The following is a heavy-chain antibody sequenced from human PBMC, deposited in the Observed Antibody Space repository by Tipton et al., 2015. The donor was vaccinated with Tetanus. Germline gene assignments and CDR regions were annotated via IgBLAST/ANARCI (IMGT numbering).Heavy chain of an antibody. D-gene: IGHD1-1*01. CDR2: INHSGNT. J-gene: IGHJ6*02. Sequence: TLSLTCAVYGASFSDYYWSWIRQAPGKGLEWIGEINHSGNTTHHPSLKSRVTLSVDTSKNHFSLKLNSVTAADTAMYYCVTVNFPNYYRDGRDFWGQGTTVTVSS. V-gene: IGHV4-34*01. CDR1: GASFSDYY. CDR3: VTVNFPNYYRDGRDF.